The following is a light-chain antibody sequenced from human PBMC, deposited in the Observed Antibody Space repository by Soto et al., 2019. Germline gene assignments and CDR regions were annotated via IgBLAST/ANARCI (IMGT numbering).Light chain of an antibody. CDR2: QAF. CDR3: QRHDNYSPFT. V-gene: IGKV1-5*03. Sequence: DIEMTQSPSTLSASVGDRETISCRASQSIGTWLAWYQQKPGKAPKFLIYQAFRLEWGVPSRFCGCGSGTEFILIISSLQPDDLASYYCQRHDNYSPFTFGPGTKLDF. J-gene: IGKJ3*01. CDR1: QSIGTW.